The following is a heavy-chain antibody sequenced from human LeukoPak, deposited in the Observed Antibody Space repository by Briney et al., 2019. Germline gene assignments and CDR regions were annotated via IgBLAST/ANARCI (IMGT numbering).Heavy chain of an antibody. D-gene: IGHD3-10*01. CDR3: ARDGPAQMVDFDY. CDR1: GYTFSGTGWY. J-gene: IGHJ4*02. CDR2: IYPNNGAT. V-gene: IGHV1-2*02. Sequence: GSVKVSCKASGYTFSGTGWYLYWLRQAPGQGLECMGWIYPNNGATGYAQKFQGRVAMTRDTSISTAYMELSRLRPDDTAVYYCARDGPAQMVDFDYWGQGTLVTVSS.